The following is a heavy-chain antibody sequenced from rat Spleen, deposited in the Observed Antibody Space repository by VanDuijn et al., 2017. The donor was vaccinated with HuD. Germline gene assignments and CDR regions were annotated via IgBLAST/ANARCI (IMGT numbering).Heavy chain of an antibody. CDR1: GFSLTNFH. CDR3: TRDFAAFDY. J-gene: IGHJ2*01. CDR2: IWGNGNT. V-gene: IGHV2S54*01. Sequence: QVQLRESGPGLVQPSQTLSLTCTVSGFSLTNFHVHWVRQPPGKGLEWMGLIWGNGNTNYNSALKSRLSISRDTSKSQVLLKMNSLQTDDTGTYYCTRDFAAFDYWGQGVMVTVSS.